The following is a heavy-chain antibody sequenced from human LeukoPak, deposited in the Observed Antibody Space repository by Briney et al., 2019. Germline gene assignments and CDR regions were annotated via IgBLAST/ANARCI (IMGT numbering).Heavy chain of an antibody. Sequence: AETLSLTCTVSGGSVSSGRYYWSWIRQPPGKGLEWIGYFYYSGSTNYNASLKTRVTISVDTSKNQFSLKVSSVTAADTAVYYCARKRTGDQAYYFDYWGQGSPVSVSS. D-gene: IGHD1-1*01. V-gene: IGHV4-61*01. CDR2: FYYSGST. CDR1: GGSVSSGRYY. J-gene: IGHJ4*02. CDR3: ARKRTGDQAYYFDY.